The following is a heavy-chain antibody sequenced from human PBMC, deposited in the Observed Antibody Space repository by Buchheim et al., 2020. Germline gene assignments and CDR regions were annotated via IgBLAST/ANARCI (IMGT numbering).Heavy chain of an antibody. Sequence: QVQLQESGSGLVKPSETLSLTCTVSGGSISSYYWSWIRQPPGKGLEWIGYIYYSGSTNYNPSLKSRVTISVDTPKHQVSLKLSSVTAADTAVYYCARDLLKDYYYYGMDVWGQGTT. J-gene: IGHJ6*02. D-gene: IGHD1-26*01. CDR2: IYYSGST. V-gene: IGHV4-59*01. CDR1: GGSISSYY. CDR3: ARDLLKDYYYYGMDV.